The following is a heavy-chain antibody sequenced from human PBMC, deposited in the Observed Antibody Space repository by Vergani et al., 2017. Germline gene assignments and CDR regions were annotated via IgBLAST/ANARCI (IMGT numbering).Heavy chain of an antibody. CDR3: ARHTTYTDS. CDR2: IYPADSDT. D-gene: IGHD1-1*01. CDR1: EYSFGNYW. Sequence: EVELVQSGPEMRKPGESLKISCKGSEYSFGNYWIGWVRQMPGKGLEWMGIIYPADSDTRYSPSFQGQVTISAAKSLSTAFLQWDSLKASDTALYYCARHTTYTDSWGQGTLVTVSS. V-gene: IGHV5-51*01. J-gene: IGHJ4*02.